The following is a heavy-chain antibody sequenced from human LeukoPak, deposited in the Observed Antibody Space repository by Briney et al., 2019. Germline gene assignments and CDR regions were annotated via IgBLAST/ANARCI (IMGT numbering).Heavy chain of an antibody. Sequence: GGSLRLSCAAYGFTVSSNYMSWVRQAPGKGLEWVSVIYSGGSTYYADSVKGRFTISRDNSKNTLYLQMNSLRAEDTAVYYCERISNGLYYYGMDVWGQGTTVTVSS. CDR3: ERISNGLYYYGMDV. CDR2: IYSGGST. CDR1: GFTVSSNY. V-gene: IGHV3-66*01. J-gene: IGHJ6*02. D-gene: IGHD3/OR15-3a*01.